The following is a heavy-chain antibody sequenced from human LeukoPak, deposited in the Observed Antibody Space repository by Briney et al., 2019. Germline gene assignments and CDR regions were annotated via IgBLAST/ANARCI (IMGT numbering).Heavy chain of an antibody. CDR3: ARVLGWLQLHYYYYYYGMDV. V-gene: IGHV4-39*01. D-gene: IGHD5-24*01. CDR2: IYYSGST. Sequence: SETLSLTCTVSGGSISSSSYYWGWIRQPPGKGLEWIGSIYYSGSTYCNPSLKSRVTISVDTSKNQFSLKLSSVTAADTAVYYCARVLGWLQLHYYYYYYGMDVWGQGTTVTVSS. J-gene: IGHJ6*02. CDR1: GGSISSSSYY.